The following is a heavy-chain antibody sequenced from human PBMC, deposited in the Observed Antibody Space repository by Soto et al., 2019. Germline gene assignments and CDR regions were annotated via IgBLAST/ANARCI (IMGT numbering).Heavy chain of an antibody. V-gene: IGHV1-3*01. J-gene: IGHJ4*02. D-gene: IGHD3-10*01. Sequence: QVQLVQSGAEVKKPGASVKVSCKASGYTFKSYAMHWVRQAPGQRLEWMGWLNVGNGNTKYSQKFQGRVTITRDTSATTAYMELSSLRSEDTAVYYCARSLVVRGVVTFDSWGQGTLVTVSS. CDR1: GYTFKSYA. CDR3: ARSLVVRGVVTFDS. CDR2: LNVGNGNT.